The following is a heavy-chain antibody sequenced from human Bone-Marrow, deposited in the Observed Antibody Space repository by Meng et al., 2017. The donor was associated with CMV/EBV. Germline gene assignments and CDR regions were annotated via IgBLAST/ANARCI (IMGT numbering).Heavy chain of an antibody. CDR2: ISHDGRNK. V-gene: IGHV3-30*03. Sequence: RLFCEASVFTFRSYGMHWVRQAPGKGLEWTAFISHDGRNKKYADSVKGRFTISRDNSKNLVFLQMSSLGGEDTAVYYCARQEYISFDWGQGTPVTVSS. CDR1: VFTFRSYG. CDR3: ARQEYISFD. D-gene: IGHD2/OR15-2a*01. J-gene: IGHJ4*02.